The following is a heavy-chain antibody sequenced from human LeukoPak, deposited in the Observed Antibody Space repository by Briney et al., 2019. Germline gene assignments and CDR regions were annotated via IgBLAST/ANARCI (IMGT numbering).Heavy chain of an antibody. CDR3: ARERESSSAQGY. D-gene: IGHD6-6*01. V-gene: IGHV3-48*01. J-gene: IGHJ4*02. CDR2: ISSSSSTI. Sequence: GGSLRLSCAASGFTFSSYSMNWVRQAPGKGLEWVSYISSSSSTIYYADSVKGRFTISRDNSKNTLYLQMNSLRAEDTAVYYCARERESSSAQGYWGQGTLVTVSS. CDR1: GFTFSSYS.